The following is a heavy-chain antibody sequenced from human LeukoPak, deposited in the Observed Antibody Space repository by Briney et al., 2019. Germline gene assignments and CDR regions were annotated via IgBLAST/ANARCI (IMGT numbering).Heavy chain of an antibody. Sequence: SETLSLTCTVSGGPINGYYSNWVRQPPGKGLEWIGCIHFSGTMHYNPSLESRVSFSVDTSKNQFSLKLTSVTAADTAVYYCARGTDSSKVGXWGQGTLXT. V-gene: IGHV4-59*01. CDR3: ARGTDSSKVGX. CDR2: IHFSGTM. CDR1: GGPINGYY. J-gene: IGHJ4*02. D-gene: IGHD6-13*01.